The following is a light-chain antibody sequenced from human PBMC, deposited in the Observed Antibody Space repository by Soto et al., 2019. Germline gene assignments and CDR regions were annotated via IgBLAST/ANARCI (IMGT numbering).Light chain of an antibody. J-gene: IGLJ3*02. CDR1: SSNIVAGYD. V-gene: IGLV1-40*01. Sequence: QAVVTQPPSVSGAPGQRVTISCTGSSSNIVAGYDVHWYHQLPGTAPKLLIYGNNNRPSGVPDRFSGSRSGTSASLAITGLQAEDEADYYCQSYDSSLSVWVFGGGTKLTVL. CDR2: GNN. CDR3: QSYDSSLSVWV.